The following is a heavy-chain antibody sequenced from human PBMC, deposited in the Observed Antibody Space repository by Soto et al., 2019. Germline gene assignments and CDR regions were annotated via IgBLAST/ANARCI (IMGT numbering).Heavy chain of an antibody. V-gene: IGHV1-69*04. Sequence: GASVKVCCKASGDTFTSYGISWVRQAPGQGLEWMGSIFPLTDIPDYAQNFQARLTISADKSTSTAYMELSSLTSDDTAMYFCARGPLVVLNYFESWGQGTLVTVSS. J-gene: IGHJ4*02. CDR1: GDTFTSYG. CDR3: ARGPLVVLNYFES. CDR2: IFPLTDIP.